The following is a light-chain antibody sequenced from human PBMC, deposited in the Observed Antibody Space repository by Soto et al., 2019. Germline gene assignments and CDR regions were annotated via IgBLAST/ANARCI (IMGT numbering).Light chain of an antibody. J-gene: IGKJ1*01. CDR3: QDRSKWPLWT. V-gene: IGKV3-11*01. CDR1: QSVNTY. Sequence: EIVLTQSPATLSLFPGERATLSCKASQSVNTYLAWYQQRPGQAPRLLIYDASTRAAGIPARFRGSGSGTDFSLTISSLEAGDSAIYYCQDRSKWPLWTFGQGTKVEIK. CDR2: DAS.